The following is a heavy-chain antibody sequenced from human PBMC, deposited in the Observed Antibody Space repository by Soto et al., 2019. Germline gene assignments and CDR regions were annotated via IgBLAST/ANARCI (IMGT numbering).Heavy chain of an antibody. V-gene: IGHV2-5*02. CDR2: IYWDDTK. J-gene: IGHJ4*02. D-gene: IGHD1-26*01. Sequence: QITLKESGPTLVKPTQTLTLTCTFSGFSLPTDRVGVGWIRQPPGKALEWLAVIYWDDTKTYRPSLKSRLTIPKDTSKNLMALTMTDMDPVDTATYYCAHAYGGRSLYWGQGTLVTVSS. CDR3: AHAYGGRSLY. CDR1: GFSLPTDRVG.